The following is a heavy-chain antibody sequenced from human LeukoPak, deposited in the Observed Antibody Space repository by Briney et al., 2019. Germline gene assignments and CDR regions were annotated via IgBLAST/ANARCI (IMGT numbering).Heavy chain of an antibody. V-gene: IGHV5-51*01. D-gene: IGHD2-2*01. CDR2: IYPGDSDT. Sequence: GESLKISCKGSGCSFTSYWIGWVRQMPGKGLEWMGIIYPGDSDTRYSPSFQGQVTISADKSISTAYLQWSSLKASDTAMYYCASAKGYCSSTSCPGDFDYWGQGTLVTVSS. CDR1: GCSFTSYW. J-gene: IGHJ4*02. CDR3: ASAKGYCSSTSCPGDFDY.